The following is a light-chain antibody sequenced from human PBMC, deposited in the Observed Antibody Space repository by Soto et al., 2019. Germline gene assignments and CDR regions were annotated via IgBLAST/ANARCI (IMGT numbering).Light chain of an antibody. V-gene: IGKV3-11*01. CDR2: DAS. CDR3: QQRSNWPLT. CDR1: QSVNSF. J-gene: IGKJ4*01. Sequence: EIVLTQSPATLSWSPGERATLSCRASQSVNSFLAWYQQKPGQAPRLLIYDASNRATGIATRFSGRGSGTDFTLTISSLEPEDFAVYYCQQRSNWPLTFGGGTKVEIK.